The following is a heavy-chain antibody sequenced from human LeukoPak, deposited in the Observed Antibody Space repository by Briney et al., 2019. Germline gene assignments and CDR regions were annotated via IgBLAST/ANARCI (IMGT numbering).Heavy chain of an antibody. J-gene: IGHJ4*02. V-gene: IGHV4-4*07. CDR3: ARAGYTISSYRFDY. D-gene: IGHD3-16*02. Sequence: SETLSLTCSVSGGSINSYWWSWIRQPAGRGLEFIGRIYTTGMTNYNPSLKSRVSMSVDTSKNQFSLELRSVTAADTAVYFCARAGYTISSYRFDYWGQGALVTVSS. CDR2: IYTTGMT. CDR1: GGSINSYW.